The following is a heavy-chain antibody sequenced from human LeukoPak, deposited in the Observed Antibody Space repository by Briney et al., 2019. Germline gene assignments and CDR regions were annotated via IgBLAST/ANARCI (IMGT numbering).Heavy chain of an antibody. D-gene: IGHD3-10*02. CDR2: IGSSGSYI. J-gene: IGHJ6*04. V-gene: IGHV3-21*01. CDR1: GFTFSSYS. CDR3: AELGITMIGGV. Sequence: GGSLRLSCAASGFTFSSYSMNWVRQAPGKGLEWVSSIGSSGSYIYYADSVKGRFTISRDNAKNSLYLQMNSLRAEDTAVYYCAELGITMIGGVWGKGTTVTISS.